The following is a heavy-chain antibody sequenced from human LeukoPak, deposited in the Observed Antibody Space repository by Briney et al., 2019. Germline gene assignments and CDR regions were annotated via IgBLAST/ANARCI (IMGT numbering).Heavy chain of an antibody. Sequence: SETLSLTCTVSGGSISSYYWSWIRQPPGKGLEWIGYIYYSGSTNYNPSLKSRVTISVDTSKNQFSLKLSSVTAADTAVYYCARNVAGGYNRGYYFDYWGQGTLVTVSS. CDR1: GGSISSYY. D-gene: IGHD5-24*01. J-gene: IGHJ4*02. V-gene: IGHV4-59*01. CDR3: ARNVAGGYNRGYYFDY. CDR2: IYYSGST.